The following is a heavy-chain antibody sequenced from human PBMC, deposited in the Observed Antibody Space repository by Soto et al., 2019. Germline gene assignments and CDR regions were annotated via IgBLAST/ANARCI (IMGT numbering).Heavy chain of an antibody. CDR3: TAAPDPLELGYYYYGMDV. D-gene: IGHD1-7*01. V-gene: IGHV3-15*01. Sequence: GGSLRLSCAASGFTFSNAWMSWVRQAPGKGLEWVGRIKSKTDGGTTDYAAPVKGRFTISRDDSKNTLYLQMNSLKTEDTAVYSCTAAPDPLELGYYYYGMDVWGQGTTVTVSS. CDR1: GFTFSNAW. J-gene: IGHJ6*02. CDR2: IKSKTDGGTT.